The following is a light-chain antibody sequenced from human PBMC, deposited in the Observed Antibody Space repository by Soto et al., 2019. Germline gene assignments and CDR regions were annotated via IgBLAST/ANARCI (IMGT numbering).Light chain of an antibody. CDR2: EVS. CDR3: SSYTSSYTLYV. J-gene: IGLJ1*01. Sequence: QSVLTQPASVSGSPGQSITISCTGTSSDVGGYNYVSWYQQHPGKAPKLIIYEVSNRPSGVPDRFSGSKSDNTASLTISGLQTEDEADYYCSSYTSSYTLYVFGTGTKVTVL. V-gene: IGLV2-14*01. CDR1: SSDVGGYNY.